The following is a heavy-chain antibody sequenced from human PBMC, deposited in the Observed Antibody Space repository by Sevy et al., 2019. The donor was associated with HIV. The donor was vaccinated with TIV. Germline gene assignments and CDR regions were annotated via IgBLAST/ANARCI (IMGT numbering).Heavy chain of an antibody. J-gene: IGHJ5*02. CDR3: VADYGAGWVFGS. V-gene: IGHV3-7*03. Sequence: GGSLRLSCAASGFPFSYYWMHWVRQAPGKGLEWVDTINQDESTKFYVDPMKGRFTVSRVNAKHSLYLLMNSLRAEDTAIYYCVADYGAGWVFGSWGLGTLVTVSS. D-gene: IGHD6-19*01. CDR2: INQDESTK. CDR1: GFPFSYYW.